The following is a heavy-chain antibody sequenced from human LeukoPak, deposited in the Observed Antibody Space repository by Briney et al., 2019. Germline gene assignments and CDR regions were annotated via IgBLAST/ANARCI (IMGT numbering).Heavy chain of an antibody. CDR3: VSWLSISRYFDY. V-gene: IGHV1-2*06. Sequence: AASVKVSCKASEYTFTGYYMHWVRQAPGQGLEWMGRINPNSGGTNYAQKFQGRVTMTRDTSISTAYMELSSLRSEDTAVYYCVSWLSISRYFDYWGQGTLLTVSS. CDR1: EYTFTGYY. D-gene: IGHD3-9*01. J-gene: IGHJ4*02. CDR2: INPNSGGT.